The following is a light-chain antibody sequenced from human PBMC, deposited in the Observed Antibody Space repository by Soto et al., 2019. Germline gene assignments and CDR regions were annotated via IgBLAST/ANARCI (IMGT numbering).Light chain of an antibody. CDR2: DVT. Sequence: QSVLTQPASVSGSPGQSITISCTGTSSDVGGYNHVSWYQQYPGKAPKLMIYDVTNRPSGVSNRFSGSKSGNMASLTISGLQAEDEADYYCSSFTSTSALVVFGGGTKVTVL. J-gene: IGLJ2*01. CDR3: SSFTSTSALVV. CDR1: SSDVGGYNH. V-gene: IGLV2-14*01.